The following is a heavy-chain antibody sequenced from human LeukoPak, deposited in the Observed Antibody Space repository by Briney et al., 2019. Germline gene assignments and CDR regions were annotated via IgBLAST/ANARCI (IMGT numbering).Heavy chain of an antibody. V-gene: IGHV3-74*01. Sequence: GGSLRLSCAASGFTFTSYWMNWIRQVPGKGLEWVSHISNDGSDTDYADSVKGRFTISRDNAKNTLYLQMRSLRAEDTAVYYCVRYFYGSGSYDHWGQGTLLTVSS. CDR3: VRYFYGSGSYDH. CDR2: ISNDGSDT. D-gene: IGHD3-10*01. J-gene: IGHJ4*02. CDR1: GFTFTSYW.